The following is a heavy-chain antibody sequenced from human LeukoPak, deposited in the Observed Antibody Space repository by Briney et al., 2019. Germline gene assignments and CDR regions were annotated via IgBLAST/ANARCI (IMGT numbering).Heavy chain of an antibody. CDR1: GGSISSGGYY. D-gene: IGHD2-21*01. Sequence: SETLSLTCTVSGGSISSGGYYWSWIRQPPGKGLEWIGYIYHSGSTYYNPPLKSRVTISVDRSKNQFSLKLSSVTAADTAVYYCASVLGGDPGKPYYFDYWGQGTLVTVSS. CDR3: ASVLGGDPGKPYYFDY. CDR2: IYHSGST. J-gene: IGHJ4*02. V-gene: IGHV4-30-2*01.